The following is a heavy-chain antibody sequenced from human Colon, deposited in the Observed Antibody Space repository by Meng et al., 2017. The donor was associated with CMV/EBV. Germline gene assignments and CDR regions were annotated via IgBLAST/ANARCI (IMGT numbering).Heavy chain of an antibody. CDR1: GGSISGYDYY. Sequence: SETLSLTCIVSGGSISGYDYYWSWIRQPPGKGLEWLGYIHYNGNTYYNPSLKSRLNISVDTSKNQFSLKLNSVTAADTAVYYCARDRGSSHYYYGLDVWGQGTTVTVSS. CDR3: ARDRGSSHYYYGLDV. D-gene: IGHD2-15*01. V-gene: IGHV4-30-4*08. CDR2: IHYNGNT. J-gene: IGHJ6*02.